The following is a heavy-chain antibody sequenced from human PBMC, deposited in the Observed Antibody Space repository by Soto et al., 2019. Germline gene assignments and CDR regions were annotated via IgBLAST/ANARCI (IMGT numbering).Heavy chain of an antibody. V-gene: IGHV4-61*01. CDR3: ARTDSRGAWAAWF. Sequence: PSETLSLTCSVSCDSVSNGNYFWSWMRQPPGKGLEWIGYVSKSGNTNYNPSLKSRVSISLDTSKNQFSLELTSVTAADTAMYHCARTDSRGAWAAWFWGQGILVTVSS. CDR2: VSKSGNT. CDR1: CDSVSNGNYF. D-gene: IGHD3-22*01. J-gene: IGHJ4*02.